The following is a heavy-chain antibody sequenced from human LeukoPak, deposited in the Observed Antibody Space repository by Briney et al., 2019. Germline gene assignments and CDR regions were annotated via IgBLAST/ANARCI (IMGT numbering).Heavy chain of an antibody. CDR2: IYPGDSDT. D-gene: IGHD4-17*01. CDR1: GYSFTDYW. CDR3: ARSTTVRVPHALDI. V-gene: IGHV5-51*01. Sequence: GESLKISCKASGYSFTDYWIGWVRQLPGKGLEWMGIIYPGDSDTRYSPSFQGQVTISADKSISTAYLQWSSLKASDTAMYYCARSTTVRVPHALDIWGQGTMVTVSS. J-gene: IGHJ3*02.